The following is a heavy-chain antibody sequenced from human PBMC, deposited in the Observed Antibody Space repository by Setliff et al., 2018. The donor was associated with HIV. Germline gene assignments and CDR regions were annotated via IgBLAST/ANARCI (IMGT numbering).Heavy chain of an antibody. CDR2: IYYSGST. V-gene: IGHV4-39*01. CDR1: GGSISDSRYY. Sequence: SETLSLTCTVSGGSISDSRYYWGWIRQPPGKGLEWIGSIYYSGSTYYNPSLKSRVTISVDTSKNQFSLKLSSVTAADTAVYYCARGRGDYWGQGTLVTVSS. J-gene: IGHJ4*02. CDR3: ARGRGDY.